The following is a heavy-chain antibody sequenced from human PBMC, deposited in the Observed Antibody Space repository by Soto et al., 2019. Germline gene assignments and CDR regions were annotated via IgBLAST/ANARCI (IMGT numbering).Heavy chain of an antibody. V-gene: IGHV4-39*01. CDR2: IYYSGST. J-gene: IGHJ4*02. CDR3: ARLEGLATISYYFDY. Sequence: PSETLSLTCTVSGGSINSSSYYWGWIRQPPGKGLEWIGTIYYSGSTNYNPSLKSRVTISLDKSKSQFSLKLNSVTAADSAVYFCARLEGLATISYYFDYWGQGTLVTVSS. D-gene: IGHD3-9*01. CDR1: GGSINSSSYY.